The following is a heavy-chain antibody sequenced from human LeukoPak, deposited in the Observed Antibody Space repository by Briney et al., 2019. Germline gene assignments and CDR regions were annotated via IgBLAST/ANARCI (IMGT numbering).Heavy chain of an antibody. CDR2: IKQDGSEK. V-gene: IGHV3-7*03. Sequence: GGSLRLSCAASGFTFSSYWMSWVRQAPGKGLEWVANIKQDGSEKYYVDSVKGRFTISRDNAKNSLYLQMNSLRAEDTALYHCARGGGVFGVVTGLMDVWGKGTTVTVSS. D-gene: IGHD3-3*01. CDR1: GFTFSSYW. CDR3: ARGGGVFGVVTGLMDV. J-gene: IGHJ6*04.